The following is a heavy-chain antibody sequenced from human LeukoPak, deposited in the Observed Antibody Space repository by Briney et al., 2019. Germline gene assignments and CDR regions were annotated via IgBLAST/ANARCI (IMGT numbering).Heavy chain of an antibody. CDR1: GFTFSSYA. V-gene: IGHV3-64D*06. Sequence: PGGSLRLSCSASGFTFSSYAMHWVRQAPGKGLEYVSAISSNGGSTYYADSVKGRFTISRDNSKNTLYLQMSSLRAEDTAVYYCVKFGFYSSSPEFDYWGQGTLVTVSS. CDR3: VKFGFYSSSPEFDY. D-gene: IGHD6-6*01. J-gene: IGHJ4*02. CDR2: ISSNGGST.